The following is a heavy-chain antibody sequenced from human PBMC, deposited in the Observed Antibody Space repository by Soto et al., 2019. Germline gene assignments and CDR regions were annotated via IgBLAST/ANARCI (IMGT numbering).Heavy chain of an antibody. CDR2: ISYDGSNK. CDR1: GFTFSSYG. V-gene: IGHV3-30*18. J-gene: IGHJ4*02. Sequence: GGSLRLSCAASGFTFSSYGMHWVRQAPGKGLEWVAVISYDGSNKYYADSVKGRFTISRDNSKNTLYLQMNSLRAEDTAVYYCAKVFGIAAAGRPYYFDYWGQGTLVTVSS. D-gene: IGHD6-13*01. CDR3: AKVFGIAAAGRPYYFDY.